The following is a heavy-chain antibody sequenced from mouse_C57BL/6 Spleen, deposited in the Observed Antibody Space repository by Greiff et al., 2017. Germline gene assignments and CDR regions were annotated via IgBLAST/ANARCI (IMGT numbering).Heavy chain of an antibody. J-gene: IGHJ3*01. V-gene: IGHV3-6*01. CDR3: ARGDGNYVPWFAY. D-gene: IGHD2-1*01. Sequence: EVKLMESGPGLVKPSQSLSLTCSVTGYSITSGYYWNWIRQFPGNKLEWMGYISYDGSNNYNPSLKNRISITRDTSKNQVFLKLNSVTTEDTATYYCARGDGNYVPWFAYWGQGTLVTVSA. CDR2: ISYDGSN. CDR1: GYSITSGYY.